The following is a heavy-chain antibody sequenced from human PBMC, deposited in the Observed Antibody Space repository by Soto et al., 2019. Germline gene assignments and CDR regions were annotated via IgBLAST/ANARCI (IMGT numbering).Heavy chain of an antibody. Sequence: GGSLRLSCAASGFTFSSYSMNWVRQAPGKGLEWVSSISSSSSYIYYADSVKGRFTISRDNAKNSLYLQMNSLRAEDTAVYYCARDRDDSGYDLGTFDYWGQGTLVTVSS. J-gene: IGHJ4*02. CDR1: GFTFSSYS. V-gene: IGHV3-21*01. D-gene: IGHD5-12*01. CDR3: ARDRDDSGYDLGTFDY. CDR2: ISSSSSYI.